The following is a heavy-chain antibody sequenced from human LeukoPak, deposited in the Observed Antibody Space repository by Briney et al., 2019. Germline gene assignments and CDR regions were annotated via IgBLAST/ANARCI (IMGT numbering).Heavy chain of an antibody. CDR1: GFTFSSYV. D-gene: IGHD5-12*01. V-gene: IGHV3-30*04. CDR2: ISYDGSNE. Sequence: GGSLRLSCAASGFTFSSYVMHWVRQAPGKGLEWVAIISYDGSNEYYADSVKGRFTISRDNSKNTLYLQMNSLRAADTAVYYFAKDGAWLRFDDWGQGTLVTVSS. CDR3: AKDGAWLRFDD. J-gene: IGHJ4*02.